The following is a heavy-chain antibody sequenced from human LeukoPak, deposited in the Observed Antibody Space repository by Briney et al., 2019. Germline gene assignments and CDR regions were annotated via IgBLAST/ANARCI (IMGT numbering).Heavy chain of an antibody. CDR2: ISGYNGNT. D-gene: IGHD2-2*01. J-gene: IGHJ2*01. CDR1: GYTFTNYG. Sequence: ASVKVSCKASGYTFTNYGITWVRQAPGQGLEWMGWISGYNGNTNYAQKLQGRVTMTTDTFTSTAYMELRSLRSDDTAVYYCARGPRYCSSTSCFAGHWYFDLWGRGTLVTVSS. CDR3: ARGPRYCSSTSCFAGHWYFDL. V-gene: IGHV1-18*04.